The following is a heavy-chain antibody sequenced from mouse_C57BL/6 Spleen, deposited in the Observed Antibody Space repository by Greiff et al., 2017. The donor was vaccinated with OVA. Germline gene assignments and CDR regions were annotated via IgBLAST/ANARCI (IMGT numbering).Heavy chain of an antibody. Sequence: QVQLKASGAELVRPGTSVKVSCKASGYAFTNYLIEWVKQRPGQGLEWIGVIHPGCGGTNYDEKFKGKATLTADKSSSTAYMQLSSLTSEDTAVYFCARESYDDVRLDYWGQGTTLTVSS. V-gene: IGHV1-54*01. CDR1: GYAFTNYL. J-gene: IGHJ2*01. D-gene: IGHD2-12*01. CDR2: IHPGCGGT. CDR3: ARESYDDVRLDY.